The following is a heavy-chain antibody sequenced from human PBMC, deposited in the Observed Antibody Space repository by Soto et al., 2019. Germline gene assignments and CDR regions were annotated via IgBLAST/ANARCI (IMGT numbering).Heavy chain of an antibody. Sequence: RGESLKISCQRSGYSFTSYWIGWVRQLPGKGLEWMGIIYPGDSDTRYSPSFQAQVTISADKSISTAYLQWSSLKASDTAMYYCARAYTAERITIFGVVTRNNYYYGMDGWGQGATGNLS. CDR1: GYSFTSYW. D-gene: IGHD3-3*01. V-gene: IGHV5-51*01. J-gene: IGHJ6*02. CDR3: ARAYTAERITIFGVVTRNNYYYGMDG. CDR2: IYPGDSDT.